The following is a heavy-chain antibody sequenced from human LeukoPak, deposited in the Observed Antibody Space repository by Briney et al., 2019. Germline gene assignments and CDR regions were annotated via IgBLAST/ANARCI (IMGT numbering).Heavy chain of an antibody. J-gene: IGHJ4*02. V-gene: IGHV3-7*01. CDR2: MNIDGSEK. Sequence: GGSLRLSCAASGFTFSNYWMGWVRQAPGKRPEWGANMNIDGSEKYYADSVKGRFTISRDNARNSVYLQMNSLRVEDTAVYYCARDPVEWELLLDCWGQGTQVTVSS. CDR3: ARDPVEWELLLDC. D-gene: IGHD1-26*01. CDR1: GFTFSNYW.